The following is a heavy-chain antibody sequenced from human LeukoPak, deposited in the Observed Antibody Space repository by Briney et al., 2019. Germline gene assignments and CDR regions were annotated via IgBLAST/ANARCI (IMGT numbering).Heavy chain of an antibody. Sequence: SETLSLTCTVSGGSISSYYWSWIRQPPGKGLEWIGYIYYSGSTNYNPSLKSRVTISVDTSKNQFSLKLSSVTAADTAVYYCARSSSWPPVDDYWGQGTLVTVSS. CDR1: GGSISSYY. CDR2: IYYSGST. V-gene: IGHV4-59*08. CDR3: ARSSSWPPVDDY. D-gene: IGHD6-13*01. J-gene: IGHJ4*02.